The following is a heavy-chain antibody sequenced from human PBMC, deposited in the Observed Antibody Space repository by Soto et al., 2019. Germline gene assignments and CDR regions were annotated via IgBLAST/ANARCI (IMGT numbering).Heavy chain of an antibody. CDR1: GGSISRYY. V-gene: IGHV4-4*07. J-gene: IGHJ6*02. D-gene: IGHD3-10*01. Sequence: SETLSLTCAVSGGSISRYYWSWIRQPAGKGLEWIGRIYSSGSTNYNPSLKSRVTMSVEMSKNQFSLKMSSVTAADTAVYYCARDGALSGGMDVWGHGATVTVSS. CDR2: IYSSGST. CDR3: ARDGALSGGMDV.